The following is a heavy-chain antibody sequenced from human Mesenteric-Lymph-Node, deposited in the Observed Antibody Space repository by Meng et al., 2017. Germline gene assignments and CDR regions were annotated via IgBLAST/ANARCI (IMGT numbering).Heavy chain of an antibody. CDR2: ISPDGSAQ. CDR3: AGWGSRNY. J-gene: IGHJ4*02. CDR1: GFTFSNYP. V-gene: IGHV3-7*01. D-gene: IGHD7-27*01. Sequence: GESLKISCAASGFTFSNYPMHWVRQAPGKGLEWVANISPDGSAQRIVDSMKGRFTVSRDNARNSLFLQMNSLRVDDTAVYFCAGWGSRNYWGPGTLVTVSS.